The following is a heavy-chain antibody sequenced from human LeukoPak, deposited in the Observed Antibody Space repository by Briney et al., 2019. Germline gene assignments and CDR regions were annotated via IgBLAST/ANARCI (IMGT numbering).Heavy chain of an antibody. CDR2: INTSGST. D-gene: IGHD5-18*01. CDR3: ARSRGTTLVTRFDY. CDR1: GGSISNYY. V-gene: IGHV4-4*07. J-gene: IGHJ4*02. Sequence: SETLSLTCTVSGGSISNYYWSWIRQPAGKGLEWIGRINTSGSTDYNPSLKSRVTMSVDTAKNQFSLNLSSLTAADTAVYYCARSRGTTLVTRFDYWGQGTLVTVSS.